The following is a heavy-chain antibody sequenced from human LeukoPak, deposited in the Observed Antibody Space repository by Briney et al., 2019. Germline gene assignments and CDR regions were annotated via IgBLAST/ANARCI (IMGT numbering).Heavy chain of an antibody. CDR2: INAGNGNT. V-gene: IGHV1-3*01. J-gene: IGHJ5*02. Sequence: ASVKVSCKASGYTCTTFAMHWVRQAPGQRLEWMGWINAGNGNTKYSQKFQGRVTITRDTSARTVYMELNSLRSEDTAVYYCARVPTVTNWFDPWGQGTLVTVSS. CDR1: GYTCTTFA. CDR3: ARVPTVTNWFDP. D-gene: IGHD4-17*01.